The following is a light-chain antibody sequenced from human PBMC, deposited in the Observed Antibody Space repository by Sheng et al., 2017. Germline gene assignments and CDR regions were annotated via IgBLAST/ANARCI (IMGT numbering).Light chain of an antibody. CDR1: QSISNF. CDR2: KAS. J-gene: IGKJ1*01. V-gene: IGKV1-5*03. CDR3: QQYSKWPT. Sequence: IQMTQSPSILSASVGDRVTITCRASQSISNFLAWYQQKPGKAPRLLVYKASTLESGLPSRYRASGSATEFTLTISSLQSEDSAIFYCQQYSKWPTFGQGTKVEI.